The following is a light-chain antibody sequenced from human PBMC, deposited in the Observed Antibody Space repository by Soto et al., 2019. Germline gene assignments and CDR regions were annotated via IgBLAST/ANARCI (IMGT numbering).Light chain of an antibody. Sequence: QSALTQPASVSGSPGQSITISCTGTSSDVGSYNFVSWYQQHPGNAPKLMIYEVSKRPSGVSNRFSGSKSSNTASLTISGLRAEDEADYYCCSYAGSSTHVFGTGTKLTVL. J-gene: IGLJ1*01. CDR3: CSYAGSSTHV. CDR1: SSDVGSYNF. V-gene: IGLV2-23*02. CDR2: EVS.